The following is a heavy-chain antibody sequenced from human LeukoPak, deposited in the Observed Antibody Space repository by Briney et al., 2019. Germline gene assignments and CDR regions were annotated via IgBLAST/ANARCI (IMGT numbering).Heavy chain of an antibody. V-gene: IGHV1-69*04. J-gene: IGHJ4*02. D-gene: IGHD6-6*01. CDR3: ARVGDSSSGSAAFDY. CDR1: GGTFSSYA. Sequence: ASVKVSCKASGGTFSSYAISWVRQAPGQGLEWMGRIIPILGIANYAQKFQGRVTITADKSTSTAYMELSSLRSEDMAVYYCARVGDSSSGSAAFDYWGQGTLVTVSS. CDR2: IIPILGIA.